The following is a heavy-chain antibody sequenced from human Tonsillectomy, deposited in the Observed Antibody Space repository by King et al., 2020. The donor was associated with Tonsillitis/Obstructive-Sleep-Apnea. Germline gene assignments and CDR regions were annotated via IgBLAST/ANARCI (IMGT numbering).Heavy chain of an antibody. J-gene: IGHJ6*03. V-gene: IGHV1-24*01. CDR2: FDSEDGET. CDR3: ATGVPVVGYYYYYMDV. Sequence: QLVQSGAEVKKPGGSVKVSCKGSGYTLTELSMHWVRQAPGKGREWMGGFDSEDGETIYAQKFQGRVTMTEDTSTDTAYMELSSLRSEDTAVYYCATGVPVVGYYYYYMDVWGKGTTVTVSS. D-gene: IGHD6-19*01. CDR1: GYTLTELS.